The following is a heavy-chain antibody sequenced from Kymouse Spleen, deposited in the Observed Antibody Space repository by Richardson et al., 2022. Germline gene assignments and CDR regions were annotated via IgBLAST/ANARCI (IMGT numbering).Heavy chain of an antibody. CDR3: ARVPYSSGWDFDY. D-gene: IGHD6-19*01. Sequence: QVQLVESGGGVVQPGRSLRLSCAASGFTFSSYGMHWVRQAPGKGLEWVAVIWYDGSNKYYADSVKGRFTISRDNSKNTLYLQMNSLRAEDTAVYYCARVPYSSGWDFDYWGQGTLVTVSS. V-gene: IGHV3-33*01. CDR2: IWYDGSNK. CDR1: GFTFSSYG. J-gene: IGHJ4*02.